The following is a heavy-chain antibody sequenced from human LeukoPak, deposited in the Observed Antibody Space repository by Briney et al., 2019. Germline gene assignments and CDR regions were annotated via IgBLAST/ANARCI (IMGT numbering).Heavy chain of an antibody. V-gene: IGHV3-74*01. Sequence: GGSLRLSCAASGFPFSTYWMHWVRQAPGEGLVWVSRINGDGSNTYYADSVRGRFTISRDNSKNSLSLEMNSLRTEDTALYYCAKDSNTGGYSFGSWGQGTLVTVTS. CDR2: INGDGSNT. CDR3: AKDSNTGGYSFGS. J-gene: IGHJ4*02. CDR1: GFPFSTYW. D-gene: IGHD5-12*01.